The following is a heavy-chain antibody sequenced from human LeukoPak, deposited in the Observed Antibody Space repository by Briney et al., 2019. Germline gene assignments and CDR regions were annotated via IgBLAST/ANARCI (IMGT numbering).Heavy chain of an antibody. J-gene: IGHJ4*02. D-gene: IGHD1-26*01. CDR3: GSLVGDY. CDR1: GFIFSDYY. CDR2: IRRKAEGYTT. V-gene: IGHV3-72*01. Sequence: PGGSLRLSCAASGFIFSDYYMDWVRQAPGKGLEWVGRIRRKAEGYTTEYAASVKGRFTISRDDSKNSLFLQMNSLKLEDTAVYYCGSLVGDYWGQGTLVTVSS.